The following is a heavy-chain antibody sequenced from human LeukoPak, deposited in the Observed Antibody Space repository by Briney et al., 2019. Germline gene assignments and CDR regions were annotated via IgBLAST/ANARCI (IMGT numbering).Heavy chain of an antibody. Sequence: PSETLSLTCTVSGGSISSYYWSWIRQPPGKGLEWIGFIYYRGSTNYNPSLKSRVTISADTSKSQFSLKLSSVIAADTAVYYCARGTGALLWFGEFDYWGQGTLVTVSS. CDR3: ARGTGALLWFGEFDY. J-gene: IGHJ4*02. CDR1: GGSISSYY. D-gene: IGHD3-10*01. CDR2: IYYRGST. V-gene: IGHV4-59*01.